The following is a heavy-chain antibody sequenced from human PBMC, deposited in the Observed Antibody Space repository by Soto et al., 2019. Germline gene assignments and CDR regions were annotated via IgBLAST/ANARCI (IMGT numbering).Heavy chain of an antibody. CDR1: GGSFSGYY. D-gene: IGHD3-3*01. CDR3: ARGHGYYDFWSGYSGAFDI. J-gene: IGHJ3*02. V-gene: IGHV4-34*01. CDR2: INHSGST. Sequence: SETLSLTCAVYGGSFSGYYWSWIRQPPGKGLEWIGEINHSGSTNYNPSLKSRVTISVDTSKNQFSLKLSSVTAADTAVYYCARGHGYYDFWSGYSGAFDIWGQGTMVPVSS.